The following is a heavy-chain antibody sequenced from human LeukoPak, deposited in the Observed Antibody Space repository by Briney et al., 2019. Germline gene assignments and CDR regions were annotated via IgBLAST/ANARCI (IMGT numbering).Heavy chain of an antibody. J-gene: IGHJ3*02. CDR1: GFTFSSYS. Sequence: GGSLRLSCAASGFTFSSYSMNWVRQAPGKGLEWVSSISSSSSYIYYADSVKGRFTISRDTPKNTLYLQMNSLRAEDTAVYYCAKRSNGAFDIWGQGTMVTVSS. CDR2: ISSSSSYI. D-gene: IGHD2-8*01. CDR3: AKRSNGAFDI. V-gene: IGHV3-21*04.